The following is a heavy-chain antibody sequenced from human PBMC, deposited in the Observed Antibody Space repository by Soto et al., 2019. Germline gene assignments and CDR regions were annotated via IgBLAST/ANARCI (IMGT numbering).Heavy chain of an antibody. CDR3: ATKGYCSGGSCYEEPYYYYYYMDV. CDR1: GGSISSGGYY. V-gene: IGHV4-31*03. CDR2: IYYSGST. D-gene: IGHD2-15*01. Sequence: SETLSLTCTVSGGSISSGGYYWSWIRQHPGKGLEWIGYIYYSGSTYYNPSLKSRVTISVDTSKNQFSLKLSSVTAADTAVYYCATKGYCSGGSCYEEPYYYYYYMDVWGKGTTVTVSS. J-gene: IGHJ6*03.